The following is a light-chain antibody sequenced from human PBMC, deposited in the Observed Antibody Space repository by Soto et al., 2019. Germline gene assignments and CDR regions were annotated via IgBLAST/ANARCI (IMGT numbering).Light chain of an antibody. CDR1: SSNIGAGYD. V-gene: IGLV1-40*01. CDR2: DNT. J-gene: IGLJ1*01. Sequence: QSVLTQPPSVSGAPGQRVTISCTGSSSNIGAGYDVHWYQQVPGTDPKLLVYDNTNRPSGVPDRFSGSKSGTSASLAITGLQAEDEADYYCKSYDRSLRVYVFGTGTKLTVL. CDR3: KSYDRSLRVYV.